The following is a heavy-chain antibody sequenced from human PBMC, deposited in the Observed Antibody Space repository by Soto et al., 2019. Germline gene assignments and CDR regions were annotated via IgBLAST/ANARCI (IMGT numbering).Heavy chain of an antibody. CDR2: ISGDGSSK. CDR3: AKGCVRGYDLCGS. Sequence: QVQLVESGGGVVQPGRSLRLSCTASGFTFNNYGIHWVRQAPGKGLEWVAVISGDGSSKYYADSVKGRFTISRDNSKNPLYLQMNSLRTEDTAVYHCAKGCVRGYDLCGSGGQGTLVTVSS. V-gene: IGHV3-30*18. CDR1: GFTFNNYG. J-gene: IGHJ4*02. D-gene: IGHD5-12*01.